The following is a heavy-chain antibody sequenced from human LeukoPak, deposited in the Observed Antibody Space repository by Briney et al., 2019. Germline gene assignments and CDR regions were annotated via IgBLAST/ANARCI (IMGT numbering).Heavy chain of an antibody. CDR2: INPRGDNT. CDR1: GYTFTNNY. CDR3: ARAPQQWLVHRALDAFDI. D-gene: IGHD6-19*01. Sequence: ASVKVSCKASGYTFTNNYMHWVRQAPGQGLEWMGLINPRGDNTWYAQKFQGRVSMTRDMATSTDYMELSSLRSEDTAVYYCARAPQQWLVHRALDAFDIWGQGTMVTVSS. J-gene: IGHJ3*02. V-gene: IGHV1-46*01.